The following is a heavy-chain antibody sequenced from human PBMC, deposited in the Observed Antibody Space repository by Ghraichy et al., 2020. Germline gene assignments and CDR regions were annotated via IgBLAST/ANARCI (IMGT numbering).Heavy chain of an antibody. V-gene: IGHV4-39*01. CDR1: GGSISSSSYY. D-gene: IGHD4-17*01. Sequence: SETLSLTCTVSGGSISSSSYYWGWIRQPPGKGLEWIGSIYYSGSTYYNPSLKSRVTISVDTSKNQFSLKLSSVTAADTAVYYCARRGPYGDYPFDYWGQGTLVTVSS. CDR2: IYYSGST. J-gene: IGHJ4*02. CDR3: ARRGPYGDYPFDY.